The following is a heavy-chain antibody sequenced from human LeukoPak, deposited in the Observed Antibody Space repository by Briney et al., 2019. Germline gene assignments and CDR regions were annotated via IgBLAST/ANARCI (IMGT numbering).Heavy chain of an antibody. CDR3: ARVSSSSSVLDAFDI. CDR2: ISSSSSYI. D-gene: IGHD6-6*01. Sequence: GGSLRLSCAASGFTFSNYAMSWVRQAPGKGLEWVSSISSSSSYIYYADSVKGRFTISRDNAKNSLYLQMNSLRAEDTAVYYCARVSSSSSVLDAFDIWGQGTMVTVSS. CDR1: GFTFSNYA. J-gene: IGHJ3*02. V-gene: IGHV3-21*01.